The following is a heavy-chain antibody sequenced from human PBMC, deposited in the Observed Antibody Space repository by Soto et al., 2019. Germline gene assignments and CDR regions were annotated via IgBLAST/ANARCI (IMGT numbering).Heavy chain of an antibody. CDR3: ARGQVVAAQH. Sequence: QLQLQESGSGLVKPSQTLSLTCAVSGGSISSGGYSWSWIRQPPGKGLEWIGYIYHSGRTYYDPSLKRRVTISVDRSKHPLSPKLSSVAAADTAVYYCARGQVVAAQHWGQGTLVSVSS. J-gene: IGHJ4*02. CDR1: GGSISSGGYS. V-gene: IGHV4-30-2*01. D-gene: IGHD2-15*01. CDR2: IYHSGRT.